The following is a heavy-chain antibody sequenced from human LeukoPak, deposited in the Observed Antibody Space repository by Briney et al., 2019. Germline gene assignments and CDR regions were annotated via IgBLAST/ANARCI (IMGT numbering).Heavy chain of an antibody. Sequence: PGGSLRLSCAASGFTFDDYTMHWVRQAPGKGLEWVSLISWDGGSTYYADSVKGRFTISRDNSKNTLYLQMNSLRAEDTAVYYCARSRNNKNYYGSGVDYWGQGTLVTVSS. D-gene: IGHD3-10*01. V-gene: IGHV3-43*01. CDR2: ISWDGGST. CDR3: ARSRNNKNYYGSGVDY. CDR1: GFTFDDYT. J-gene: IGHJ4*02.